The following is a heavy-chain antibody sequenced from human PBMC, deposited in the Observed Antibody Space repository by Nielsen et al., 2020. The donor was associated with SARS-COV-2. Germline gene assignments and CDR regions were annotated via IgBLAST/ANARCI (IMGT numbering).Heavy chain of an antibody. CDR3: ARAYDSSGYYPSYYYYGMDV. J-gene: IGHJ6*02. D-gene: IGHD3-22*01. V-gene: IGHV3-21*01. CDR2: ISSSSSYI. Sequence: WIRQPPGKGLEWVSSISSSSSYIYYADSVKGRFTISRDNSKNTLYLQMNSLRAEDTAVYYCARAYDSSGYYPSYYYYGMDVWGQGTTVTVSS.